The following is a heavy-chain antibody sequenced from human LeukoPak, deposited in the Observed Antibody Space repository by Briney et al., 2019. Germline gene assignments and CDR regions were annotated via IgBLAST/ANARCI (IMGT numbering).Heavy chain of an antibody. V-gene: IGHV4-4*07. CDR2: IYTSGST. J-gene: IGHJ4*02. CDR3: ARHRSGWLQSSFDY. CDR1: GFTFSDYY. Sequence: GSLRLSCAASGFTFSDYYMSWIRQPAGKGLEWIGRIYTSGSTNYNPSLKSRVTMSVDTSKNQFSLKLSSVTAADTAVYYCARHRSGWLQSSFDYWGQGTLVTVSS. D-gene: IGHD5-24*01.